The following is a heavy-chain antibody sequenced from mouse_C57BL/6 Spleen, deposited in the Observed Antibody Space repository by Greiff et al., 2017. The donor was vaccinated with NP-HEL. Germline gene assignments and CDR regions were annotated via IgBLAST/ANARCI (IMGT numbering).Heavy chain of an antibody. CDR1: GFNIKDYY. Sequence: VQLQQSGAELVRPGASVKLSCTASGFNIKDYYMHWVKQRPEQGLEWIGRIDPEDGDTEYAPKFQGKATMTADTSSNTAYLQLSSLTSEDTAVYYCTMGKTAQATWFAYWGQGTLVTVSA. CDR2: IDPEDGDT. J-gene: IGHJ3*01. CDR3: TMGKTAQATWFAY. D-gene: IGHD3-2*02. V-gene: IGHV14-1*01.